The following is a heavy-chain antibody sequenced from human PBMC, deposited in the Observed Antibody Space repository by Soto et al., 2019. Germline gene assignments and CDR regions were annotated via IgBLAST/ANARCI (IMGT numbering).Heavy chain of an antibody. CDR1: GFPFTSYG. Sequence: EVHLLESGGGLVQPGGSLRLSCAASGFPFTSYGVSWVRQAPGKGLEWVSTINTNGNRHYADSVKGRFIISRDSSESMLYLDMNNLRAEDTALYYCARKLGVGHYPFRHWGQGTLVTVSS. CDR3: ARKLGVGHYPFRH. V-gene: IGHV3-23*01. J-gene: IGHJ4*02. D-gene: IGHD7-27*01. CDR2: INTNGNR.